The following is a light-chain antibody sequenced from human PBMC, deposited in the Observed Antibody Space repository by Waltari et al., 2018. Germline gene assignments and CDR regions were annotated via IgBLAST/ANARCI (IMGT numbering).Light chain of an antibody. CDR1: QSVSRS. CDR2: EAS. Sequence: EIVLTQSPATLSLSQGERATLSCRASQSVSRSLAWYQHKPGRAPRLLIYEASNRATGIPARFSGSGSGTDFTLTISSLEPEDFAVYYCQQRSNWPPVTFGQGTRLEIK. V-gene: IGKV3-11*01. CDR3: QQRSNWPPVT. J-gene: IGKJ5*01.